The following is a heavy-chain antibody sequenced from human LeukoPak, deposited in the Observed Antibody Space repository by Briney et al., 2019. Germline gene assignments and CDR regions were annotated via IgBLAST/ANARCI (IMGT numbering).Heavy chain of an antibody. Sequence: VRSLRLSCAASGFTFSSAVMHWVRQAPGKGLEWVAVISNDGNNKYYADSVRGRFTISRDNSKKTLYVQMNSLRAEDTAVYYCAKEVIAAVGNLEYWGQGTLVTV. CDR3: AKEVIAAVGNLEY. D-gene: IGHD6-13*01. CDR2: ISNDGNNK. V-gene: IGHV3-30*18. J-gene: IGHJ4*02. CDR1: GFTFSSAV.